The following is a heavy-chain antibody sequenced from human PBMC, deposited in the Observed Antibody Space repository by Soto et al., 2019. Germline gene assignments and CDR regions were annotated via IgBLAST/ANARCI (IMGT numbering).Heavy chain of an antibody. D-gene: IGHD6-19*01. Sequence: SETLSLTCTVSGCSISSGDYYWSWIRQPPGKGLEWIGYIYYSGSTYYNPSLKSRVTISVDTSKNQFSLKLSSVTAADTAVYYCARVESSGWYSYWFDPWGQGTLVTVSS. V-gene: IGHV4-30-4*01. CDR3: ARVESSGWYSYWFDP. CDR2: IYYSGST. J-gene: IGHJ5*02. CDR1: GCSISSGDYY.